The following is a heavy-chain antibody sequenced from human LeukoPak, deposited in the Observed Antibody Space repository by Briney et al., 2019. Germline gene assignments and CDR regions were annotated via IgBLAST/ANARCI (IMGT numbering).Heavy chain of an antibody. CDR2: INSVGSST. Sequence: GGSLRPSCAASGFTFSSYWMHWVRQVPGKGLVWVSRINSVGSSTYSADSVKGRFTISRDNAKNTLYLQMNSLRAEDTAVYYCARDMTGYHDYWGQGTLVTVSS. CDR3: ARDMTGYHDY. CDR1: GFTFSSYW. J-gene: IGHJ4*02. D-gene: IGHD3-9*01. V-gene: IGHV3-74*01.